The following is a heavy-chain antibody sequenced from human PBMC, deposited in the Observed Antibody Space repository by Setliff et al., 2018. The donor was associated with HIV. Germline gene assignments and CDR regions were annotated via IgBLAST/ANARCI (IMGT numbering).Heavy chain of an antibody. J-gene: IGHJ6*02. CDR1: GGSISSYY. CDR2: IYYSGST. V-gene: IGHV4-59*12. CDR3: ARLTTTYYYDSSAYYHPV. Sequence: PSETLSLTCTVSGGSISSYYWSWIRQPPGKGLEWIGYIYYSGSTNYNPSLKSRITISVDTSKNQFSLKLSSVTAADTAVFYCARLTTTYYYDSSAYYHPVWGQGTTVTVSS. D-gene: IGHD3-22*01.